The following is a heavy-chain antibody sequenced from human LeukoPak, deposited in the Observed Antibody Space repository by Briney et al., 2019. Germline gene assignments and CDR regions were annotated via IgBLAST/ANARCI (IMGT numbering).Heavy chain of an antibody. D-gene: IGHD6-13*01. Sequence: GGSLRLSCVASGFTFNSYAMTWVRQAPGKGLEWVSSISSGSTYIYYADSVQGRFTISRDNAKNSLYLQMNSMRAEDTAVYYCARDKEAAGDGFGYWGQGTLVTVSS. CDR3: ARDKEAAGDGFGY. J-gene: IGHJ4*02. V-gene: IGHV3-21*01. CDR2: ISSGSTYI. CDR1: GFTFNSYA.